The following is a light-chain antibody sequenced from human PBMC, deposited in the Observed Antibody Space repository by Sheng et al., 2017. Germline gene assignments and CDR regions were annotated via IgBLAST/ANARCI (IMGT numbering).Light chain of an antibody. CDR1: RSDVGTYNL. CDR3: CSYAGSRTYV. J-gene: IGLJ1*01. V-gene: IGLV2-23*01. Sequence: QSALTQPASVSGSPGQSITISCTGTRSDVGTYNLVSWYQQHPGKDPKLMIYEGSQRPSGVSNRFSGSKSGNRAYLTISGLQAEDEADYYCCSYAGSRTYVFGTGTKVTV. CDR2: EGS.